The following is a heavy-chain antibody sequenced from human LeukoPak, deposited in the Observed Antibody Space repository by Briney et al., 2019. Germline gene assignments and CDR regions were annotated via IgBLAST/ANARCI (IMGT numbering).Heavy chain of an antibody. CDR2: ISSSGSTI. CDR3: AREVDYIVATMDAFDI. Sequence: GGSLRLSCAASGFTFSSYEMNWVRQAPGKGLKWVSYISSSGSTIYYADSVKGRFTIPRDNAKNSLYLQMNSLRAEDTAVYYCAREVDYIVATMDAFDIWGQGTMVTVSS. J-gene: IGHJ3*02. CDR1: GFTFSSYE. V-gene: IGHV3-48*03. D-gene: IGHD5-12*01.